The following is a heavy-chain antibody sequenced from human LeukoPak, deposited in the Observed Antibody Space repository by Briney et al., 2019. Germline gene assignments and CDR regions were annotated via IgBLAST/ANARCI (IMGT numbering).Heavy chain of an antibody. J-gene: IGHJ3*02. D-gene: IGHD3-10*01. V-gene: IGHV5-51*01. CDR1: GYSFTSYW. CDR2: IYPGDSDT. CDR3: ASPSGRYGSGTRDAFDI. Sequence: GESLKISCKGSGYSFTSYWIGWVRQMPGKGLEWMGIIYPGDSDTRYSPSFQGQVTISADKSISTAYLQWNSLKASDTAMYYCASPSGRYGSGTRDAFDIWGQGTMVTVSS.